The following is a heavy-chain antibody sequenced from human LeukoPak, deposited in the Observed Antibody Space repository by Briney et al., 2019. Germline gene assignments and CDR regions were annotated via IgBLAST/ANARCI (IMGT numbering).Heavy chain of an antibody. CDR1: GLSFMNAW. Sequence: GGSLRLSCAASGLSFMNAWMIWVRQAPGKGLGWVGRIKSNADGGTPDYAAPARGRFTISRDDSKNTLYLQMNSLKTEGTAVYYRTTFYHEYSPYWGRGTLVTVSS. J-gene: IGHJ4*02. CDR2: IKSNADGGTP. D-gene: IGHD2/OR15-2a*01. CDR3: TTFYHEYSPY. V-gene: IGHV3-15*01.